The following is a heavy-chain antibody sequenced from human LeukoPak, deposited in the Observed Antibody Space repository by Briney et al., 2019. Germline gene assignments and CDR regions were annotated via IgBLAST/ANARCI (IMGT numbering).Heavy chain of an antibody. CDR2: ISVYNGHT. CDR3: ARWAEDYGEDY. Sequence: GASVKVSCKASGYTFTSYAISWVRQAPGQGLEWMGRISVYNGHTNYVQNLQGRVTMTTDTSTSTAYMELRSLRSDDTAVYYCARWAEDYGEDYWGQGTLVTVSS. CDR1: GYTFTSYA. D-gene: IGHD4-17*01. V-gene: IGHV1-18*01. J-gene: IGHJ4*02.